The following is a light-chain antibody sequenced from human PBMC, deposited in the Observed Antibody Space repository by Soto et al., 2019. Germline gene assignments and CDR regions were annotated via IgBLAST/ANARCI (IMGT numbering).Light chain of an antibody. V-gene: IGKV3-11*01. CDR2: DAS. CDR3: QQSYSTPYT. Sequence: EIVLIQSPATLSLSPGERATLSCRASQSVGSYLAWYQHKPGQAPRLLISDASNRATGIPARFSGSGSETDFTLTISSLEPEDSATYYCQQSYSTPYTFGQGTKLEIK. CDR1: QSVGSY. J-gene: IGKJ2*01.